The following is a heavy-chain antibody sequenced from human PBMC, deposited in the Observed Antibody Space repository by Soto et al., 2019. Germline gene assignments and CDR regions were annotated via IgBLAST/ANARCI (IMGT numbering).Heavy chain of an antibody. CDR1: GYTFTGYH. CDR3: AREQYYCRGSYRVSTYYFYYMDV. Sequence: QVQLVQAGGEVKKPGASVKVSCKASGYTFTGYHIHWVRQAPGQGLEWMGWINPDWGYTKYAQKFPGWVTVTRDTSIITAYMELSRLTSDDTAIYYCAREQYYCRGSYRVSTYYFYYMDVWGTGTTVTVSS. CDR2: INPDWGYT. J-gene: IGHJ6*03. D-gene: IGHD3-16*02. V-gene: IGHV1-2*04.